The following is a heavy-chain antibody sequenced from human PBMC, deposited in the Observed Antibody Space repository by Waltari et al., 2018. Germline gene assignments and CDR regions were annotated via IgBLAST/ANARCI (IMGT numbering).Heavy chain of an antibody. D-gene: IGHD3-10*01. V-gene: IGHV4-59*11. CDR3: ARGKVQGVIFSPFDY. J-gene: IGHJ4*02. CDR1: GGSISSHY. Sequence: QVQLQESGPGLVKPSETLSLTCTVSGGSISSHYWSWIRQPPGKGLEWIGYIYYSGSTNYNPSLKSRVTISVDTSKNQFSLKLSSVTAADTAVYYCARGKVQGVIFSPFDYWGQGTLVIVSS. CDR2: IYYSGST.